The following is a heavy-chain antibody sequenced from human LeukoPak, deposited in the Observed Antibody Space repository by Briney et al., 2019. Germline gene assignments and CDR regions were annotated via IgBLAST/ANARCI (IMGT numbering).Heavy chain of an antibody. CDR2: INPNSGGT. V-gene: IGHV1-2*04. Sequence: ASVKVSCKASGYTFTGYYMHWVRQAPGQGLEWMGWINPNSGGTNYAQKFQGWVTMTRDTSISTAYMELSRLRSDDTAVYYCARDKNMVRGGYWFDPWGQGTLVTVSS. CDR1: GYTFTGYY. D-gene: IGHD3-10*01. J-gene: IGHJ5*02. CDR3: ARDKNMVRGGYWFDP.